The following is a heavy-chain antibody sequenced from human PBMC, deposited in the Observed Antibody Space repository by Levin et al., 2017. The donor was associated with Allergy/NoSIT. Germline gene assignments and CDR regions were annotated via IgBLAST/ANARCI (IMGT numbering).Heavy chain of an antibody. CDR3: ATVGGWGTGGHPLLK. J-gene: IGHJ4*02. CDR1: GFTFTNYA. Sequence: GGSLRLSCAASGFTFTNYAMSWVRQAPGTGLEWISAVRGDSGSTAYADSVRGRFTTSRDNSKNMLYLEMNSLRAEDTATYYCATVGGWGTGGHPLLKWAQGTLVTVSS. D-gene: IGHD3-16*01. CDR2: VRGDSGST. V-gene: IGHV3-23*01.